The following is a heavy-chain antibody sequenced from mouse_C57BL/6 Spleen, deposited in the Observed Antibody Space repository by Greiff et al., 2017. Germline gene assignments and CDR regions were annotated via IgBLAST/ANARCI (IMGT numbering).Heavy chain of an antibody. CDR3: TDSGKGWYFDV. J-gene: IGHJ1*03. Sequence: DVQLVESGGGLVQPGGSMKLSCVASGFTFSNYWMNWVRQSPETGLEWVAQIRLKSDNYATHYAESVKGRFTISRDDSKRSVYLQMNNLRAEDTGIYYCTDSGKGWYFDVWGTGTTVTVSS. CDR2: IRLKSDNYAT. V-gene: IGHV6-3*01. CDR1: GFTFSNYW.